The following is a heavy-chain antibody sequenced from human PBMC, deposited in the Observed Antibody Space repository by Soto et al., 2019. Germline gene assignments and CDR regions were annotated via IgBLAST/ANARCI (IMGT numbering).Heavy chain of an antibody. Sequence: SETLSLTCAVYGGSFSGYYSSWIRQPPGKGLEWIGEINHSGSTNYNPSLKSRVTISVDTSKNQFSLKLSSVTAADTAVYYCARGPPRYVWGSYRYPFDAFDIWGQGTMVTVSS. CDR1: GGSFSGYY. V-gene: IGHV4-34*01. CDR2: INHSGST. CDR3: ARGPPRYVWGSYRYPFDAFDI. D-gene: IGHD3-16*02. J-gene: IGHJ3*02.